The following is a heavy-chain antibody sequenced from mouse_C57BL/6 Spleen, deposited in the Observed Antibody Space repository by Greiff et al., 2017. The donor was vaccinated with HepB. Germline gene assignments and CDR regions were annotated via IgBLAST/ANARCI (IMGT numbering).Heavy chain of an antibody. CDR2: ISDGGSYT. D-gene: IGHD2-2*01. CDR3: ARVQGLRPFDY. Sequence: EVKLVESGGGLVKPGGSLKLSCAASGFTFSSYAMSWVRQTPEKRLEWVATISDGGSYTYYPDNVKGRFTISRDNAKNNLYLQMSHLKSEDTAMYYCARVQGLRPFDYWGQGTTLTVSS. CDR1: GFTFSSYA. V-gene: IGHV5-4*03. J-gene: IGHJ2*01.